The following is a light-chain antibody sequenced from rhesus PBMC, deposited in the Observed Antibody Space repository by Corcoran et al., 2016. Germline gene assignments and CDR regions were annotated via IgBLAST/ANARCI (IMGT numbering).Light chain of an antibody. Sequence: DIVMTQTPLSLPVTTGEPASISCRTSQSLLQSNGYTYLFWYLQKPGPSPQLLIYLGSNRASVVPDRFRGRGSGTDFTLKISRVEAEDVGVYYCLQDIHLPFTFGPGTKLDIK. J-gene: IGKJ3*01. CDR1: QSLLQSNGYTY. V-gene: IGKV2-78*01. CDR3: LQDIHLPFT. CDR2: LGS.